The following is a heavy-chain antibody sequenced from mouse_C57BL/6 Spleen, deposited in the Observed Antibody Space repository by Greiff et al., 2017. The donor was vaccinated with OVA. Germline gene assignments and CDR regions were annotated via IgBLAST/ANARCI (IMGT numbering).Heavy chain of an antibody. Sequence: EVQLQESGPELVKPGASVKIPCKASGYTFTDYNMDWVKQSHGKSLEWIGDINPNNGGTIYNQKFKGKATLTVDKSSSTAYMELRSLTSEDTAVYYCARSSYYGSSYDYWGQGTTLTVSS. CDR2: INPNNGGT. D-gene: IGHD1-1*01. J-gene: IGHJ2*01. CDR3: ARSSYYGSSYDY. CDR1: GYTFTDYN. V-gene: IGHV1-18*01.